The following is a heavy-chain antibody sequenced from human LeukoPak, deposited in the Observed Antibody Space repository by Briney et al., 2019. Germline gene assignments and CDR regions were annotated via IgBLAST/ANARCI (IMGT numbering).Heavy chain of an antibody. V-gene: IGHV3-11*01. D-gene: IGHD5-12*01. CDR2: ISNNGRTM. J-gene: IGHJ4*02. Sequence: PGGSLRLSCAASGFTFNDYYMSWIRQAPGKGLEWVSFISNNGRTMSYADSVKGRFTISRDNAKYSLYLQMNSLTADDTAVYFCARVRGLYSSDYWGQGTLVTVSS. CDR3: ARVRGLYSSDY. CDR1: GFTFNDYY.